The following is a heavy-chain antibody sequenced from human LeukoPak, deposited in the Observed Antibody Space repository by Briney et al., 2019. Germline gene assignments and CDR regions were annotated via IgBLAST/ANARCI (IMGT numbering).Heavy chain of an antibody. V-gene: IGHV4-34*01. CDR1: GGSFRGYY. Sequence: SETLSLTCAVYGGSFRGYYWSWIRQPPGKGLEWIGEINHSGSTNYNPSLKSRVTISVDTSENPFSLKLSSVTAADTAVYYCASTPRREDSSGYHDQNFDYWGQGTLVTVSS. J-gene: IGHJ4*02. D-gene: IGHD3-22*01. CDR2: INHSGST. CDR3: ASTPRREDSSGYHDQNFDY.